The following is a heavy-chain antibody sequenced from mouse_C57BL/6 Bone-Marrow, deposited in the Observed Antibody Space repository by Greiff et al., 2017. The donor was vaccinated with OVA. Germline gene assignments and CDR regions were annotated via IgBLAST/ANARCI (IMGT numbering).Heavy chain of an antibody. Sequence: QVQLQQPGAELVMPGASVKLSCKASGYTFTSYWMHWVKQRPGQGLEWIGEIDPSDSYTNYNQKFKGKSTLTVDKSSSTAYMQLSSLTSEDAAVYYCAREKILLRTLYGYFDVWGTGTTVTVSS. CDR2: IDPSDSYT. V-gene: IGHV1-69*01. D-gene: IGHD2-10*01. J-gene: IGHJ1*03. CDR1: GYTFTSYW. CDR3: AREKILLRTLYGYFDV.